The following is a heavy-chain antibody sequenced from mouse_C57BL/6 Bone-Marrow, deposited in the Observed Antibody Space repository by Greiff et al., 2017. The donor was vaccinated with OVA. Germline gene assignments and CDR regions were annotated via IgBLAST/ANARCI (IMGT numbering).Heavy chain of an antibody. CDR1: GYTFTSYW. J-gene: IGHJ2*01. CDR3: ASPYYGSSYGGY. D-gene: IGHD1-1*01. Sequence: VQLQQSGAELVKPGASVKMSCKASGYTFTSYWITWVKQRPGQGLEWIGDIYPGSGSTNYNEKFKSKATLTVDTSSSTAYMQLSSLTSEDSAVYYCASPYYGSSYGGYWGQGTTLTVSS. CDR2: IYPGSGST. V-gene: IGHV1-55*01.